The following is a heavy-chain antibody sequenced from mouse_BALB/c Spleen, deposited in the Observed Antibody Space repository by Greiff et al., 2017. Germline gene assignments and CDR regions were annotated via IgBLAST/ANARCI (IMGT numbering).Heavy chain of an antibody. CDR1: GFTFSSFG. Sequence: EVHLVESGGGLVQPGGSRKLSCAASGFTFSSFGMHWVRQAPEKGLEWVAYISSGSSTIYYADTVKGRFTISRDNPKNTLFLQMTSLRSEDTAMYYCARGLRPDYWGQGTTLTVSS. J-gene: IGHJ2*01. V-gene: IGHV5-17*02. D-gene: IGHD1-2*01. CDR2: ISSGSSTI. CDR3: ARGLRPDY.